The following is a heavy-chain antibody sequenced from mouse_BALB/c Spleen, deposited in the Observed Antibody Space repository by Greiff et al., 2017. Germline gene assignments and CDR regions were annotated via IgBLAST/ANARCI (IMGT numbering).Heavy chain of an antibody. J-gene: IGHJ3*01. CDR1: GFTFSSYA. V-gene: IGHV5-9-4*01. Sequence: EVKLQESGGGLVKPGGSLKLSCAASGFTFSSYAMSWVRQSPEKRLEWVAEISSGGSYTYYPDTVTGRFTISRDNAKNTLYLEMSSLRSEDTAMYYCAREDYRYAWFAYWGQGTLVTVSA. CDR3: AREDYRYAWFAY. CDR2: ISSGGSYT. D-gene: IGHD2-14*01.